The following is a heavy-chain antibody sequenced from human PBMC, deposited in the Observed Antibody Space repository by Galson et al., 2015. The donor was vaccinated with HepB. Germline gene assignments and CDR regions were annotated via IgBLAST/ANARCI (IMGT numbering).Heavy chain of an antibody. CDR1: GFTFSDYA. CDR2: ISYDGDIM. CDR3: AIEGGCTNGVCFGSDS. Sequence: SLRLSCAASGFTFSDYAMHWVRQAPGKGLEWVATISYDGDIMYFADSVKGRFTISRDDSKNTMYLQMDSLRPEDTAVYYCAIEGGCTNGVCFGSDSLGQGTLVTVSS. J-gene: IGHJ4*02. V-gene: IGHV3-30-3*01. D-gene: IGHD2-8*01.